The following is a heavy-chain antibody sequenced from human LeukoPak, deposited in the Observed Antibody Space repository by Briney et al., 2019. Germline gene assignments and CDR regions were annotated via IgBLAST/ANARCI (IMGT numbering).Heavy chain of an antibody. V-gene: IGHV4-38-2*01. Sequence: PSETLSLTCAVSGYSISSGYYWGWIRQPPGKGLEWIGSIYHSGSTYYNPSLKSRVTISVDTSKNQFSLKLSSVTAADTAVSYCARHLREYSYGHGSYYWGQGTLVTVSS. CDR2: IYHSGST. J-gene: IGHJ4*02. D-gene: IGHD5-18*01. CDR3: ARHLREYSYGHGSYY. CDR1: GYSISSGYY.